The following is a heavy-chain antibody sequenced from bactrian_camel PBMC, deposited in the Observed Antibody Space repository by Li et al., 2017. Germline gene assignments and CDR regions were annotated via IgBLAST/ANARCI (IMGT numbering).Heavy chain of an antibody. J-gene: IGHJ4*01. CDR1: GFTYSKYC. CDR2: ICSDGGT. V-gene: IGHV3S55*01. D-gene: IGHD2*01. CDR3: AAGLRVGGGSPHCQFDD. Sequence: HVQLVESGGGSVQAGGSLRLSCAASGFTYSKYCMGWFRQAPGKEREGVAAICSDGGTAYADSVKGRSTISKDNAKNTLYLQMNSLKPEDTAMYYCAAGLRVGGGSPHCQFDDWGQGTQVTVS.